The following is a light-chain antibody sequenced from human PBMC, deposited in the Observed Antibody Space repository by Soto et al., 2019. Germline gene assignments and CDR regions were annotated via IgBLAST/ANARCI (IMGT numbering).Light chain of an antibody. V-gene: IGKV1-39*01. Sequence: DIQMTQSPSSLSASVGDRVTITCRASQSIGRYLNWYQKKQWKAPSLLISTTTTLQSEVPSRFSGSGSGTDFTLTITSLQPEDFSTYYCQPTYSPIFTFGPGTKVDIK. CDR3: QPTYSPIFT. J-gene: IGKJ3*01. CDR2: TTT. CDR1: QSIGRY.